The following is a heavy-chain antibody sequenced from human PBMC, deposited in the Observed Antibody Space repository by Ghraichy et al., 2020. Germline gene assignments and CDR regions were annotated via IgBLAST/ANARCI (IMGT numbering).Heavy chain of an antibody. Sequence: SCVASGFTFNTYSMNWVRQAPGKGLEWLSYISSTSTTIYYAGSVKGRFTISRDNAKNSLYLQMNSLRDEDTAVYYCARGHRGTYYSDYNFDLDYWGQGTLVTVSS. CDR3: ARGHRGTYYSDYNFDLDY. V-gene: IGHV3-48*02. J-gene: IGHJ4*02. CDR1: GFTFNTYS. CDR2: ISSTSTTI. D-gene: IGHD5-12*01.